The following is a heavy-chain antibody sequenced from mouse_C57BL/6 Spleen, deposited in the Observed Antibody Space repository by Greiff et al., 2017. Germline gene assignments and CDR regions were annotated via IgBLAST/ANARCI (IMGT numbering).Heavy chain of an antibody. V-gene: IGHV1-72*01. CDR3: ARSSKFDFDY. CDR2: IDPNSGGT. D-gene: IGHD1-1*01. Sequence: QVQLQQPGAELVKPGASVKLSCKASGYTFTSYWMHWVKQRPGRGLEWIGRIDPNSGGTKYNEKFKSKATLTVDKPSSTAYMQLISLTSEDSSVYYCARSSKFDFDYWGQGTTLTVSS. CDR1: GYTFTSYW. J-gene: IGHJ2*01.